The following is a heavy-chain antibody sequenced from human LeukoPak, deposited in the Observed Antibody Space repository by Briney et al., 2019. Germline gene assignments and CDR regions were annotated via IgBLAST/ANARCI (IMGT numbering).Heavy chain of an antibody. CDR2: ISSSSSYI. J-gene: IGHJ4*02. Sequence: PGGSLRLSCAASGFTFSSYSMNWVRQAPGKGLERVSSISSSSSYIYYADSVKGRFTISRDNAKNSLYLQMNSLRAEDTAVYYCARDSGPEANYYGSGSYSGGQGTLVTVSS. CDR3: ARDSGPEANYYGSGSYS. V-gene: IGHV3-21*01. D-gene: IGHD3-10*01. CDR1: GFTFSSYS.